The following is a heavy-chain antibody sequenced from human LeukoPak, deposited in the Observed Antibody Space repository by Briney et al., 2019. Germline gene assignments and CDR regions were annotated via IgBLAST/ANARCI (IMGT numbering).Heavy chain of an antibody. CDR1: GFTFSSYA. Sequence: GGSLRLSCAASGFTFSSYAMSWVRQAPGKGLEWVTVIWHDGSHKDYADSVKGRFTISRDNSKNTLYLQMNDLRAEDTAVYFCVRGWGSNVYASAFDVWGQGTMVTVSS. J-gene: IGHJ3*01. D-gene: IGHD3-16*01. V-gene: IGHV3-33*08. CDR3: VRGWGSNVYASAFDV. CDR2: IWHDGSHK.